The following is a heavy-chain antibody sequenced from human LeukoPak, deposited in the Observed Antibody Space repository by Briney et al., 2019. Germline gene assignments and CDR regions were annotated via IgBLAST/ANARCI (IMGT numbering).Heavy chain of an antibody. CDR2: IFSGGST. CDR1: GFTVSSNY. D-gene: IGHD4-17*01. Sequence: PGGCLRLSCAASGFTVSSNYMSWVRQAPGKGLEWVSIIFSGGSTYYADSVKGRFTISRDNSKNTLYLQMNSLRAEDTAVYYCAREAVTRNYFDYWGQGNLVTVSS. CDR3: AREAVTRNYFDY. J-gene: IGHJ4*02. V-gene: IGHV3-53*01.